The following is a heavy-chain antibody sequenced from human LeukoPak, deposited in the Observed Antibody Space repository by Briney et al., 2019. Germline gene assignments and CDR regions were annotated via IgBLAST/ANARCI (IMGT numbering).Heavy chain of an antibody. CDR2: ISGSGGST. CDR1: GFTFSSYA. V-gene: IGHV3-23*01. Sequence: GRSLRLSCAASGFTFSSYAMGWVRQAPGKGLEWVSAISGSGGSTYYADSVKGRFTISRDNSKNTLYLQMNSLRAEDTAVYYCAMASVSPPPGYYFDYWGQGTLVTVSS. D-gene: IGHD1-1*01. CDR3: AMASVSPPPGYYFDY. J-gene: IGHJ4*02.